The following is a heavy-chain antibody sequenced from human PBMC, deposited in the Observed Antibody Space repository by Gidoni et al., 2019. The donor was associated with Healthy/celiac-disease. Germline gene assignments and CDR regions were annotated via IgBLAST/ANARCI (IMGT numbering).Heavy chain of an antibody. V-gene: IGHV3-48*02. D-gene: IGHD5-18*01. CDR3: ARGDTAMVFYNPDY. J-gene: IGHJ4*02. Sequence: EVQLVESGGGLVQPGGSLRPPCAASGFTFSSYSMNWVRQAPGKGLEWVSYISSSSSTIYYADSVKGRFTISRDNAKNSLYLQMNSLRDEDTAVYYCARGDTAMVFYNPDYWGQGTLVTVSS. CDR1: GFTFSSYS. CDR2: ISSSSSTI.